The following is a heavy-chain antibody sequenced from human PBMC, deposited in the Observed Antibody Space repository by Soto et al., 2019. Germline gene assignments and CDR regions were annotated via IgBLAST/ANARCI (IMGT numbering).Heavy chain of an antibody. Sequence: GESLTISCKGSGYSSTSYWIGWVRQMPGKGLEWMGIIYPGDSDTRYSPSFQGQVTISADKSISTAFLQWSSLKASDTATYYCARTTIAGIRGYFDYWGQGTLVTVSS. CDR1: GYSSTSYW. CDR3: ARTTIAGIRGYFDY. J-gene: IGHJ4*02. CDR2: IYPGDSDT. V-gene: IGHV5-51*01. D-gene: IGHD2-21*01.